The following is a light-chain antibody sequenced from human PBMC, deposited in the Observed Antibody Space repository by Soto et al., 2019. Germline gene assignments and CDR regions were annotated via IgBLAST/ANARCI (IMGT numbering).Light chain of an antibody. Sequence: QAVVTQPPSVSGAPGQRVTISCTGTSSNIGAGYNVHWYQQLPGTAPKLLIYDNNNRPSGVPDRFSGSKSGTSASLAIRGLQTEDEADYYCQSYDSSLSSSIFGGGTKLTVL. J-gene: IGLJ2*01. CDR2: DNN. CDR3: QSYDSSLSSSI. V-gene: IGLV1-40*01. CDR1: SSNIGAGYN.